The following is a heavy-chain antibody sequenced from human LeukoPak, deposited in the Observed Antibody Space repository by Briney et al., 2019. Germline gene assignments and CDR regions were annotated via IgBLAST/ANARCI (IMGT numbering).Heavy chain of an antibody. CDR1: GYTFTGYY. J-gene: IGHJ5*02. D-gene: IGHD3-9*01. Sequence: ASVKVSCKASGYTFTGYYMHWVRQAPGQGLEWMGWINPNSGGTNYAQKFQGRVTMTRDTSISTAYMELSRLRSDDTAVYYCASLLMDILTGGGVFDPWGQGTLVTVSS. V-gene: IGHV1-2*02. CDR2: INPNSGGT. CDR3: ASLLMDILTGGGVFDP.